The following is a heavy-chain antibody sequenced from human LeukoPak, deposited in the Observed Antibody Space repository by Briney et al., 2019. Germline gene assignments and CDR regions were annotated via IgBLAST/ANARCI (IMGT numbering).Heavy chain of an antibody. CDR2: IYSSGST. J-gene: IGHJ4*02. CDR3: ARGPRSSDWYSIDY. CDR1: GGSISSYY. V-gene: IGHV4-4*07. Sequence: PSETLSLTCTVSGGSISSYYWSWIRQPAGKGLEWIGRIYSSGSTNYNPSLKSRVTVSVDTSKNQLSLKLSSVTAADTAVYYCARGPRSSDWYSIDYWGRGTLVTVS. D-gene: IGHD6-19*01.